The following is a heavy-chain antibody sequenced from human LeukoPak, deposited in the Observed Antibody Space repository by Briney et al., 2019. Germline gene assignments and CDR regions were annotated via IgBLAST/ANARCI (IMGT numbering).Heavy chain of an antibody. CDR2: ISWNSGSI. J-gene: IGHJ4*02. CDR3: AKGSKGSTSCLDY. CDR1: GFTFDDYA. D-gene: IGHD2-2*01. Sequence: PGRSLRLSCAASGFTFDDYAMHWVRQAPGKGLEWVSGISWNSGSIGYADSVKGRFTISRDNAKNSLYLQMNSLRAEDTALYYCAKGSKGSTSCLDYWGQGTLVTVSS. V-gene: IGHV3-9*01.